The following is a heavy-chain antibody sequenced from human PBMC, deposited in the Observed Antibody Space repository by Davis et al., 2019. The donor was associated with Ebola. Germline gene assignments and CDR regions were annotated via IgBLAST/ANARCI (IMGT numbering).Heavy chain of an antibody. CDR1: GFTFSSYA. D-gene: IGHD1-14*01. CDR3: AKGGGLRNSFDY. CDR2: ISYDGSNK. J-gene: IGHJ4*02. Sequence: PGGSLRLSCAASGFTFSSYAMHWVRQAPGKGLEWVAVISYDGSNKYYADSVKGRFTISRDNSKNTLYLQMNSLRAEDTAVYYCAKGGGLRNSFDYWGQGTLVTVSS. V-gene: IGHV3-30-3*01.